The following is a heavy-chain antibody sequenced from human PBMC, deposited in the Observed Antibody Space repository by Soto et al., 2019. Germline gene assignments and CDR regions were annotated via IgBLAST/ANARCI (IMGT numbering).Heavy chain of an antibody. CDR3: AKDDFWSGYPLYYYYGMEV. CDR1: GFTFSSYA. J-gene: IGHJ6*04. D-gene: IGHD3-3*01. CDR2: ISGSGGST. V-gene: IGHV3-23*01. Sequence: GWSLRLSCAASGFTFSSYAMSLVRQAPGKGLEWVSAISGSGGSTYYADSVKGRFTISRDNSKKTLYLQMNSLRAEDTAVYYCAKDDFWSGYPLYYYYGMEVWGKGTKVTVSS.